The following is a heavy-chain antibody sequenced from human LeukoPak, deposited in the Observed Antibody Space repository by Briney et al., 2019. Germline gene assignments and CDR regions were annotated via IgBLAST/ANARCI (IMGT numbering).Heavy chain of an antibody. J-gene: IGHJ6*03. CDR3: ARGPAGDFWSGLYYYMDV. V-gene: IGHV4-61*02. CDR1: GGSIISGSYY. CDR2: IYTSGST. D-gene: IGHD3-3*01. Sequence: SETLCLTCTVSGGSIISGSYYWSWIRQPAVKGVEWIGRIYTSGSTNYNPSLKSRVTISVDTSKNQFSLKLSSMTAADTAVYYCARGPAGDFWSGLYYYMDVWGKGTTVTVSS.